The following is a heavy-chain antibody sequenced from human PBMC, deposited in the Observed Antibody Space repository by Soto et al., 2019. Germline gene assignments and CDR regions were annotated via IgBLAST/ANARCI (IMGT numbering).Heavy chain of an antibody. CDR1: GFTFSGSA. CDR2: IRSKANSYAT. Sequence: HPGGSLRLSCAASGFTFSGSAMHWVRQASGKGLEWVGRIRSKANSYATAYAASVKGRFTISRDDSKNTAYLQMNSLKTEDTAVYYCTRLATYYDFWSGYWNWFDPWGQGTLVTVSS. CDR3: TRLATYYDFWSGYWNWFDP. V-gene: IGHV3-73*01. J-gene: IGHJ5*02. D-gene: IGHD3-3*01.